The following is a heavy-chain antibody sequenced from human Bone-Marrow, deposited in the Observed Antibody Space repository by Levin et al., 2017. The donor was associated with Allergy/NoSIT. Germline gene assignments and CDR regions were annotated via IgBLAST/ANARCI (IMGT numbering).Heavy chain of an antibody. J-gene: IGHJ4*02. D-gene: IGHD3-16*02. CDR1: GFNFRNYE. Sequence: GGSLRLSCAASGFNFRNYEMNWVRQAPGKGLEWISYISSSGTTVSYADSVKGRFTISRDNAKNSLYLQMNSLRAEDTAIYYCARVYDYIWGSYRPFDSWGQGTLVTVSS. CDR2: ISSSGTTV. CDR3: ARVYDYIWGSYRPFDS. V-gene: IGHV3-48*03.